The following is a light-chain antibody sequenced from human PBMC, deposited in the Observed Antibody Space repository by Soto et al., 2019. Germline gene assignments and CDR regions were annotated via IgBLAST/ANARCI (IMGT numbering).Light chain of an antibody. CDR1: SADVGGYNF. CDR3: ASYAGSQNYV. J-gene: IGLJ1*01. CDR2: EVS. Sequence: QSVRTQPPSASGSLGQSVTISCTGTSADVGGYNFVSWYQQHPGKAPKLMIFEVSQRPSGVPDRFSGSKSGNTASLTVSELQAEDEADYYCASYAGSQNYVFGTGTKVTVL. V-gene: IGLV2-8*01.